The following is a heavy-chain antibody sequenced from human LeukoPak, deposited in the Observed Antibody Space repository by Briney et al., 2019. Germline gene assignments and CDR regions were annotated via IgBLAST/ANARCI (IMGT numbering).Heavy chain of an antibody. CDR1: GFTFSSYW. J-gene: IGHJ4*02. Sequence: GGSLRFSCAASGFTFSSYWMSWVRQAPGKGLEWVANIKQDGSEKYYVDSVKGRFTISRDNAQNSLYLQMNSLRAEDTAIYYCATSTAAAGTDWGQGTLVTVSS. CDR2: IKQDGSEK. CDR3: ATSTAAAGTD. D-gene: IGHD6-13*01. V-gene: IGHV3-7*03.